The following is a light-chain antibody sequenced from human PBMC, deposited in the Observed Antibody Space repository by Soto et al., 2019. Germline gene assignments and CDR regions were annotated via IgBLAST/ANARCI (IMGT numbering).Light chain of an antibody. CDR1: QSVSTN. Sequence: IGWRRPPATRSLSQGDMATLSCRASQSVSTNLAWYQQKPGQAPRLLIYSASSRASGVPVRFSGSGSGTDFTLTISRLEPEDFALYYCQQYGGSPITFGLGTRLEN. CDR3: QQYGGSPIT. J-gene: IGKJ5*01. V-gene: IGKV3-20*01. CDR2: SAS.